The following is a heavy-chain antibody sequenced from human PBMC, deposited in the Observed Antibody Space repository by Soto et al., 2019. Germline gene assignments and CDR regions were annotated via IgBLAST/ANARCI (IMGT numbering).Heavy chain of an antibody. D-gene: IGHD3-3*01. J-gene: IGHJ5*02. CDR2: IYYSGST. V-gene: IGHV4-30-4*01. CDR3: DRVSIFGVVIEP. Sequence: PSETLSLTCTFSVGSISSGDYYWSWIRQPPGKGLEWIGYIYYSGSTYYNPSLKSRVTISVDTSKNQFSLKLSSVTAADTAVYYCDRVSIFGVVIEPWGQGTRVIVSS. CDR1: VGSISSGDYY.